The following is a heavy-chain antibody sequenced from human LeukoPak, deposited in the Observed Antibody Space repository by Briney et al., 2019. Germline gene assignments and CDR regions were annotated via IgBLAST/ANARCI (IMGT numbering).Heavy chain of an antibody. V-gene: IGHV3-48*01. CDR1: GFTFSSYS. Sequence: PGGSLRLSCAGSGFTFSSYSMNRVRQAPGKGLEWVSYISSSSGSIYYADSVKGRFTISRDNAKNSLYLQMSSLRAEDTAVYYCARGSGRYLATDGFDTWGQGTMVTVSS. CDR2: ISSSSGSI. D-gene: IGHD1-26*01. J-gene: IGHJ3*02. CDR3: ARGSGRYLATDGFDT.